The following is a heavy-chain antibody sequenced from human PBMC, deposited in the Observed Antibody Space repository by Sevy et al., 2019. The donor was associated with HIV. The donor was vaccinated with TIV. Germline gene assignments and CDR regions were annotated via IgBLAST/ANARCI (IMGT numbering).Heavy chain of an antibody. V-gene: IGHV3-74*01. D-gene: IGHD1-26*01. CDR3: ARDRSGSYHVSDNWFDP. J-gene: IGHJ5*02. CDR1: GFTFSSYW. Sequence: GGSLRLSCAASGFTFSSYWMHWVRQVPGKGLVWVSRIKSDGSSTSYADSVKVRFTISRDNAKNTLYLQMNSLRAEDTAVYYCARDRSGSYHVSDNWFDPWGQGTLVTVSS. CDR2: IKSDGSST.